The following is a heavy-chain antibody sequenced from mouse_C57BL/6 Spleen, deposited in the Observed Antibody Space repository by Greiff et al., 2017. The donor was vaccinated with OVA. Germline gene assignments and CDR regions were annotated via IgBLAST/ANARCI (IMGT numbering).Heavy chain of an antibody. CDR1: GFSFNTYA. CDR2: IRSKSNNYAT. D-gene: IGHD2-5*01. Sequence: EVKLVESGGGLVQPKGSLKLSCAASGFSFNTYAMNWVRQAPGKGLEWVARIRSKSNNYATYYADSVKDRFTISRDDSESMLYLQMNNLKTEDTAMYYCVRESNQAFAYWGQGTLVTVSA. CDR3: VRESNQAFAY. J-gene: IGHJ3*01. V-gene: IGHV10-1*01.